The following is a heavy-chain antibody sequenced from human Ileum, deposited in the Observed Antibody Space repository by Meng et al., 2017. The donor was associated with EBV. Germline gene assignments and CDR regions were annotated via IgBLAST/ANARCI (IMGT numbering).Heavy chain of an antibody. J-gene: IGHJ4*02. V-gene: IGHV3-30*18. CDR2: ISYDGSTK. Sequence: QWQLVGCGGGVVQPGRSLSASCAASGFTFRDYGMHWVRQAPGKGLEWVAVISYDGSTKYYVDSVKGRFTISRDNSKSTLYLQMNGLRDEDTAVYYCAKEEVSRRFDYWGQGTLVTVSS. CDR1: GFTFRDYG. CDR3: AKEEVSRRFDY. D-gene: IGHD5/OR15-5a*01.